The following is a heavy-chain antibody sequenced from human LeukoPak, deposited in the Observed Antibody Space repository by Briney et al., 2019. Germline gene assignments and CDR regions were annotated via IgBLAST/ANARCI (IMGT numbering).Heavy chain of an antibody. J-gene: IGHJ4*02. CDR3: AKAPSYGSLQRYFDY. V-gene: IGHV3-9*01. D-gene: IGHD5-18*01. CDR2: ISWNSGSI. Sequence: QPGGSLRLSCAASGFTFDDYAMHWVRQAPGKGLEWVSGISWNSGSIGYADSVKGRFTISRDNAKNSLYLQMNSLRAEDTALYYCAKAPSYGSLQRYFDYWGQGTLVTVSS. CDR1: GFTFDDYA.